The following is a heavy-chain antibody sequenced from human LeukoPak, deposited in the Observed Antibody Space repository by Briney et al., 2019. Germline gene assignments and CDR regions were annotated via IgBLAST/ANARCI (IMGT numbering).Heavy chain of an antibody. Sequence: GGSLRLSCAASGFTFSNAWMNWVRQAPGQGLEWVSYITNSGSTIYYADSVKGRFTISRDNAKNSLYLQMNSLRAEDTAVYYCARESSHYGSGSYYYYYYMDVWGKGTTVTISS. J-gene: IGHJ6*03. CDR2: ITNSGSTI. V-gene: IGHV3-48*04. CDR3: ARESSHYGSGSYYYYYYMDV. D-gene: IGHD3-10*01. CDR1: GFTFSNAW.